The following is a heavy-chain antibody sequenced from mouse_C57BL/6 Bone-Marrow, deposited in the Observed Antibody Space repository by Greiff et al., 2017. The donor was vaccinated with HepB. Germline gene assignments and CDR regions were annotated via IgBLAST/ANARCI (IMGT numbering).Heavy chain of an antibody. CDR2: ISNGGGST. D-gene: IGHD2-3*01. V-gene: IGHV5-12*01. CDR3: ARPPYDGYFWFAY. J-gene: IGHJ3*01. CDR1: GFTFSDYY. Sequence: EVKLVESGGGLVQPGGSLKLSCAASGFTFSDYYMYWVRQTPEKRLEWVAYISNGGGSTYYPDTVKGRFTISRDNAKNTLYLQMSRLKSEDTAMYYCARPPYDGYFWFAYWGQGTLVTVSA.